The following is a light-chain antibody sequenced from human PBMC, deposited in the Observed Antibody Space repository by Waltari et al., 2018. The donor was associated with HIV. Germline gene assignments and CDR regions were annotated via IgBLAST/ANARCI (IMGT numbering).Light chain of an antibody. J-gene: IGLJ1*01. V-gene: IGLV2-11*01. CDR1: SSDVGGYNS. Sequence: QSALTQPRSVSGSPGQSVTISCTGTSSDVGGYNSVSWYQQHPGKAPKVRIYDVSKPPSGVPDRFSGSKSGNTASRTIAGLQADDEADYYCCSYAGSYTYVFGTGTKVTVL. CDR2: DVS. CDR3: CSYAGSYTYV.